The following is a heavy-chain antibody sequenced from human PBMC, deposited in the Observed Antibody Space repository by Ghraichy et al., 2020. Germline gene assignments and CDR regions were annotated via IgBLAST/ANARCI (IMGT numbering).Heavy chain of an antibody. CDR2: LSSNGNST. CDR3: VKEKFTSGWFFDN. CDR1: GFSFGSYS. D-gene: IGHD6-13*01. Sequence: GESLNISCSASGFSFGSYSMHWVRQAPGKGLQYVSTLSSNGNSTYYVDSVKGRFTISRDISKNTLYLQMSSLRAEDTAIYYCVKEKFTSGWFFDNWGQGTVVTVSS. V-gene: IGHV3-64D*06. J-gene: IGHJ4*02.